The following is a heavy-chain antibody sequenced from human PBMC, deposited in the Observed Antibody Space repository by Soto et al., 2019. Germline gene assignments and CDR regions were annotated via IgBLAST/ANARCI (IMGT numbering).Heavy chain of an antibody. J-gene: IGHJ4*02. CDR3: AKAGSTAMVQLD. CDR1: GFTFNNYI. Sequence: GGSLRLSCSASGFTFNNYIMHWVRQAPGKGLDWVAAISSDGSNKYYADSVKGRFTISRDNSKNTLYLQMNSLRAEGTAVYYCAKAGSTAMVQLDWGQGTLVTV. CDR2: ISSDGSNK. V-gene: IGHV3-30*18. D-gene: IGHD5-18*01.